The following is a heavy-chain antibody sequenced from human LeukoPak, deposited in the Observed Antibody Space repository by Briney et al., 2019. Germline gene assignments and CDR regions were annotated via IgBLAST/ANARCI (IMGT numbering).Heavy chain of an antibody. CDR3: ASTWNDIDY. CDR1: GGSISSSSYY. D-gene: IGHD1-1*01. Sequence: SETLSLTCTVSGGSISSSSYYWGWIRQPPGKGLEWIGSIYHSGSTYYNPSLKSRVTISVDTSKNQFSLKLSSVTAADTAVYYCASTWNDIDYWGQGTLVTVSS. J-gene: IGHJ4*02. CDR2: IYHSGST. V-gene: IGHV4-39*07.